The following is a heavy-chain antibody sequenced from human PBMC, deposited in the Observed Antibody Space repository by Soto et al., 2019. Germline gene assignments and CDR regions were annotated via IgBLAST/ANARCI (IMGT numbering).Heavy chain of an antibody. CDR3: ATGRVFYGSEY. CDR1: GASIGDYY. V-gene: IGHV4-59*01. CDR2: VYFTGSTTY. Sequence: QVQLQESGPGLVKPSETLSLTCTFPGASIGDYYWSWIRQPPGKGLEWIGYVYFTGSTTYNYNPSLKSRVAISIDTAKKQFSLNLGSVTAADTDIYYCATGRVFYGSEYWGQGTLVTVSS. D-gene: IGHD3-10*01. J-gene: IGHJ4*02.